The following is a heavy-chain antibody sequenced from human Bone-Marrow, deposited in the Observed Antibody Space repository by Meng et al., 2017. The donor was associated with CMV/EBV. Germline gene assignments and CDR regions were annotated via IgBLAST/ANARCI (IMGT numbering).Heavy chain of an antibody. CDR3: ARAVTGVFERGLDY. V-gene: IGHV1-18*01. CDR2: ISAYNGNT. Sequence: ASVKVSCKASGYTFTSYGISWVRQAPGQGLEWMGWISAYNGNTNYAQKLQGRVTMTTDTSTSTAYMELRSLRSDDTAVYSCARAVTGVFERGLDYWGQGTLVTVSS. CDR1: GYTFTSYG. J-gene: IGHJ4*02. D-gene: IGHD4-17*01.